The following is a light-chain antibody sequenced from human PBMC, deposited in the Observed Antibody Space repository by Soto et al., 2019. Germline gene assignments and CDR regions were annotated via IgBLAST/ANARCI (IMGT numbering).Light chain of an antibody. CDR3: CLFTSITTYV. CDR1: SSDVGAYNY. CDR2: EVS. J-gene: IGLJ1*01. V-gene: IGLV2-14*01. Sequence: QSVLTHPASVCGSLGQSITISCTATSSDVGAYNYVSWYQQQPGKAPKLMISEVSNRPSGVSNRFSGSNSGNTASLIIFGLQAEDEADYYCCLFTSITTYVFGAGTKVTVL.